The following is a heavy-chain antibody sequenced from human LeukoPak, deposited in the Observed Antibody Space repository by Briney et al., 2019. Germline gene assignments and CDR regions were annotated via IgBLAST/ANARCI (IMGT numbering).Heavy chain of an antibody. CDR1: GFTVTSNY. J-gene: IGHJ4*02. D-gene: IGHD7-27*01. V-gene: IGHV3-66*01. CDR3: ARAALSGGDFDY. Sequence: PGGSLRLSCAVSGFTVTSNYMSWVRQAPEKGLEWVSVIYSGATTYYADSVKGRFTISRDTSKNTLYLQMISLRAEDTAVYYCARAALSGGDFDYWGQGTLVTVSS. CDR2: IYSGATT.